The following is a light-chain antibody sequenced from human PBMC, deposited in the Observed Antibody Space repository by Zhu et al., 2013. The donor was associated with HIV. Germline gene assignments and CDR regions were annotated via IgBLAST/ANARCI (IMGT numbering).Light chain of an antibody. Sequence: EIVMTQSPATLSVSPGERATLSCRASQSVSSNLAWYQQKPGQAPRLLIYGASTRATGIPARFSGSGSGPDFTLTISSLEPEDFAVYYCQQRSNWPPITFGQGTRLEI. CDR3: QQRSNWPPIT. CDR2: GAS. CDR1: QSVSSN. J-gene: IGKJ5*01. V-gene: IGKV3-15*01.